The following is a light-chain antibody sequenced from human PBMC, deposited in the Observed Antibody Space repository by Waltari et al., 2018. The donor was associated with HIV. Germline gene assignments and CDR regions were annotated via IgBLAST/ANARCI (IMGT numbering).Light chain of an antibody. Sequence: QSVLTQPPSVSATPGQKVTISCSGSSSNIGYNYVFWYQQLPGTAPKLLIYANNNRPSGIPDRFSGSKSGTSATLGITGLQTGDEADYYCATWDSGLSAVVFGGGTKLTVL. J-gene: IGLJ2*01. CDR2: ANN. CDR1: SSNIGYNY. V-gene: IGLV1-51*01. CDR3: ATWDSGLSAVV.